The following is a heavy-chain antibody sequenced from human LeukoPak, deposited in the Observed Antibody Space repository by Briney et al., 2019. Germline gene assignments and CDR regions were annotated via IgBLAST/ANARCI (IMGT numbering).Heavy chain of an antibody. CDR2: IRSNGDTA. Sequence: GGSLRLSCAASGFTFSRIAMTWVRQAPGKGLEWVSTIRSNGDTAYNADSVKGRFAISRDNSKNALFLQMNSLRVEDTAIYYCAKGQELDDGVFDSWGQGTLVTVSS. CDR3: AKGQELDDGVFDS. D-gene: IGHD1-1*01. V-gene: IGHV3-23*01. J-gene: IGHJ4*02. CDR1: GFTFSRIA.